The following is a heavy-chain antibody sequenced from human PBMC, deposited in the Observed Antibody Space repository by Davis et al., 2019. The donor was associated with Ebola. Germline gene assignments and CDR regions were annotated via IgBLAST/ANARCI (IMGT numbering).Heavy chain of an antibody. CDR2: INQDGSEP. CDR3: VRFFFDL. Sequence: GESLKISCAASGFTFRSYSMGWVRQAPGKGLEWVANINQDGSEPKYVDSVKGRFTISRDNAKNSLYLQMNNQRAEDTATYYCVRFFFDLWGQGALVTVSS. J-gene: IGHJ4*02. V-gene: IGHV3-7*03. CDR1: GFTFRSYS.